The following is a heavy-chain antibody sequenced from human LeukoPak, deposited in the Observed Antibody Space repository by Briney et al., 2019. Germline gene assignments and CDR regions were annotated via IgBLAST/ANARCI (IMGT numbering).Heavy chain of an antibody. CDR1: GFTFSSYA. V-gene: IGHV3-23*01. Sequence: GGSLRPSCAASGFTFSSYAMSWVRQAPGKGLEWASSITISGATTYYADSVKGRLTISRDNSKTTLYLQMDSLRAEDTAVYYCATYGSGSYYRKAFDYWGQGTLVTVSS. CDR3: ATYGSGSYYRKAFDY. D-gene: IGHD3-10*01. CDR2: ITISGATT. J-gene: IGHJ4*02.